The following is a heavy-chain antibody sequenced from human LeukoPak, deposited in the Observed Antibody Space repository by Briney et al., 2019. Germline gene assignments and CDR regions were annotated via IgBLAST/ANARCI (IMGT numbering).Heavy chain of an antibody. J-gene: IGHJ6*03. V-gene: IGHV4-31*03. CDR1: GGSISSGGYY. D-gene: IGHD3-10*01. CDR2: IYYSGST. CDR3: ARGLRRMVRGVTILSEYYYMDV. Sequence: SQTLPLTCTVSGGSISSGGYYWSWIRQHLGKGLEWIGYIYYSGSTYYNPSLKGRVAISVDTSKNQFSLKLSSVTAADTAVYYCARGLRRMVRGVTILSEYYYMDVWGKGTTVTVSS.